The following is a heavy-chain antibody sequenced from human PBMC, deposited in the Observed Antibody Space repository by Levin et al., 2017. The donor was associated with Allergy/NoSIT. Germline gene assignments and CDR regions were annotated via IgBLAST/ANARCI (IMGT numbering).Heavy chain of an antibody. CDR3: ARQLGNFWSGYNYFDY. V-gene: IGHV3-48*03. Sequence: GESLKISCAASGFTFSSYEMNWVRQAPGKGLEWVSYISSSGSTICYADSVKGRFTISRDNAKNSLYLQMNSLRAEDTAVYYCARQLGNFWSGYNYFDYWGQGTLVTVSS. J-gene: IGHJ4*02. CDR1: GFTFSSYE. D-gene: IGHD3-3*01. CDR2: ISSSGSTI.